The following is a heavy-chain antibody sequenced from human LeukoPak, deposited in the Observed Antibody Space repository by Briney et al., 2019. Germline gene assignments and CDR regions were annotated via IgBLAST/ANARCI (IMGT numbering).Heavy chain of an antibody. CDR2: ISYDGSNK. Sequence: GRSLRLSCAASGFTFSSYAMHWVRQAPGKGLEWEAVISYDGSNKYYADSVKGRFTISRDNSKNTLYLQMNSLRAEDTAVYYCARAYWFDPWGQGTLVTVSS. V-gene: IGHV3-30*04. CDR1: GFTFSSYA. CDR3: ARAYWFDP. J-gene: IGHJ5*02.